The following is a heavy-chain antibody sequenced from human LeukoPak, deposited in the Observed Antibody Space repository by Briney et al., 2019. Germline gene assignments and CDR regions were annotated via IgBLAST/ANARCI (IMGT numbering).Heavy chain of an antibody. D-gene: IGHD2-2*01. J-gene: IGHJ4*02. CDR3: AKDHPADIVVVPAAIGVFDY. Sequence: GGSLRLPCAASGFTFSSFAMTWVRQAPGKGLEWVSAISGSGGSTYYADSVKGRFTISRDNSKNTLYLQMNSLRAEDTAVYYCAKDHPADIVVVPAAIGVFDYWGQGTLVAVSS. CDR1: GFTFSSFA. CDR2: ISGSGGST. V-gene: IGHV3-23*01.